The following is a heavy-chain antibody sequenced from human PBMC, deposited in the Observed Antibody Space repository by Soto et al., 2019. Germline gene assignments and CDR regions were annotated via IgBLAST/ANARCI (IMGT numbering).Heavy chain of an antibody. V-gene: IGHV4-59*08. J-gene: IGHJ4*02. CDR3: ARLSYSSGWLDS. D-gene: IGHD6-19*01. Sequence: SETLSLTCTVSGGSISNYYWSWIRQPPGKGLEHIGYIYYSGSTNYNPSLKSRVTISVDTSKNQFSLKLNSVTAADTAVYYCARLSYSSGWLDSWGQGTLVTVS. CDR2: IYYSGST. CDR1: GGSISNYY.